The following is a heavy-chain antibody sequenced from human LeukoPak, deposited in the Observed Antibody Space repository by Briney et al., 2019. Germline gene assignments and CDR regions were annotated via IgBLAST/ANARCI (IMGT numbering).Heavy chain of an antibody. V-gene: IGHV4-39*01. J-gene: IGHJ6*04. CDR3: ASATRGYCTNGVCYSISPPAV. CDR2: VYYSGGT. Sequence: PSETLSLTCNVSGGSINSRNDYWGWIRQPPGKGLEWIGCVYYSGGTAYNPSLKSRVTISVDTSKNQFSLKLSSVTAADTAVYYCASATRGYCTNGVCYSISPPAVWGKGTTVTVSS. CDR1: GGSINSRNDY. D-gene: IGHD2-8*01.